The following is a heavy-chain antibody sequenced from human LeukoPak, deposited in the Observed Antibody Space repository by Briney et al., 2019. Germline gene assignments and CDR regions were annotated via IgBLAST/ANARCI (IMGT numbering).Heavy chain of an antibody. D-gene: IGHD6-6*01. CDR3: ARAPSIAALGFDY. CDR1: GGTFSSYA. V-gene: IGHV1-69*05. CDR2: IIPIFGTA. J-gene: IGHJ4*02. Sequence: SVKVSCKASGGTFSSYAISWVRQAPGQGLEWMGGIIPIFGTANYAQKFQGRVTITTDESTSTAYMELSSLRSEDTAVYYCARAPSIAALGFDYWGQGTLVTVSS.